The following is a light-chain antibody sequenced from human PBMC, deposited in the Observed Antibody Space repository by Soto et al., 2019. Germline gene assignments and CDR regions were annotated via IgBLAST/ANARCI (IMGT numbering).Light chain of an antibody. CDR3: QQYGNSPRT. CDR1: QSVSSNY. J-gene: IGKJ5*01. Sequence: EIVLTQSPGTLSLSPGERATLSCRASQSVSSNYLAWYQQKPGQAPRLLIYSASTRATGIPDTFSGSXSGTXXTLTISRLEPEDFAVYYCQQYGNSPRTFGQGTRLEIK. CDR2: SAS. V-gene: IGKV3-20*01.